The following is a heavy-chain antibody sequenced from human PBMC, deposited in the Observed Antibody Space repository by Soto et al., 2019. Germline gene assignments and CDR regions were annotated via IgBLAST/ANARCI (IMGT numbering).Heavy chain of an antibody. CDR1: GGSFSGYY. CDR2: INHSGST. CDR3: ERGRTAAAGGYFDY. Sequence: SDTLSLTCAVYGGSFSGYYWSWIRQPPGKGLEWIGEINHSGSTNYNPSLKSRVTISVDTSKNQFSLKLSSVTAADTAVYYCERGRTAAAGGYFDYWRQGTQVTVSS. J-gene: IGHJ4*02. V-gene: IGHV4-34*01. D-gene: IGHD6-13*01.